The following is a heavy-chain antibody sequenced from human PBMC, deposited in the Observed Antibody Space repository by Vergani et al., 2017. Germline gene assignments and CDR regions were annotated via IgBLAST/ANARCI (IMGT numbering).Heavy chain of an antibody. CDR3: ARYAVGAGYYFDY. CDR1: GGTISSYY. D-gene: IGHD1-26*01. Sequence: QVQLQESGPGLVKPSETLSLTCTVSGGTISSYYWSWIRQPPGKGLEWIGYIYYSGSTKYNPSLRSRVTISVDTSKNQFSRKLSSVTAADTAVYYCARYAVGAGYYFDYWGQGTLVTVSS. J-gene: IGHJ4*02. CDR2: IYYSGST. V-gene: IGHV4-59*01.